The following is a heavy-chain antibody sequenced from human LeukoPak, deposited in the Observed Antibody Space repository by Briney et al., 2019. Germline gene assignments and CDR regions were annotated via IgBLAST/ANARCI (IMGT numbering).Heavy chain of an antibody. CDR1: GFTFSSYW. J-gene: IGHJ5*01. CDR2: INPDGSQI. CDR3: AKLLGTSTTYDS. Sequence: GGSLRLYCAASGFTFSSYWMSWVRQAPGKGLEWVASINPDGSQILYVDSVRGRFTISRDNTKSSLYLQMNSLGAEDTALYYCAKLLGTSTTYDSWGQGSRVTVSS. D-gene: IGHD2/OR15-2a*01. V-gene: IGHV3-7*01.